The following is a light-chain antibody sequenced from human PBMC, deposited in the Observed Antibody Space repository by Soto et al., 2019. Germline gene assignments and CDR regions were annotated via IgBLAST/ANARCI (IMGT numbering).Light chain of an antibody. J-gene: IGKJ1*01. CDR2: GAS. CDR3: QQYNNWST. Sequence: EIVMTQSPATLSVSPGERATLSCRASQSVSSNLAWYQQKPGQAPRLLIYGASTRATGIPARFSGSGSGTEFTPTISSLQSEDFAVYYCQQYNNWSTFGQGTKVDIK. V-gene: IGKV3-15*01. CDR1: QSVSSN.